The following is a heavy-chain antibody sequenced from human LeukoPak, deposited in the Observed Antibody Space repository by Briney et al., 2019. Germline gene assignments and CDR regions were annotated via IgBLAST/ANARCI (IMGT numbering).Heavy chain of an antibody. V-gene: IGHV4-31*03. D-gene: IGHD3-22*01. CDR1: GGSISSGGYH. J-gene: IGHJ3*02. CDR3: ARDQGTSGYCSNDAFDI. CDR2: IYYSGST. Sequence: SETLSLTCTVSGGSISSGGYHWSWIRQHPGKGLEWIGYIYYSGSTYYNPSLKSRVTISVDTSKNQFSLKLSSVTAADTAVYYCARDQGTSGYCSNDAFDIWGQGTMVTVSS.